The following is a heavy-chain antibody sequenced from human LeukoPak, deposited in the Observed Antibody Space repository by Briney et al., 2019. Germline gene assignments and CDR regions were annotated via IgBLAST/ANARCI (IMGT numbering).Heavy chain of an antibody. CDR3: ARGSSSWNLLDY. V-gene: IGHV4-59*01. Sequence: SETLSLTCTVSGGSISSYYWSWIRQPPGKGLEWIGYIYYGGSTNYNPSLKSRVTISVDTSKNQFSLKLSSVTAADTAVYYCARGSSSWNLLDYWGQGTLVTVSS. D-gene: IGHD6-13*01. J-gene: IGHJ4*02. CDR2: IYYGGST. CDR1: GGSISSYY.